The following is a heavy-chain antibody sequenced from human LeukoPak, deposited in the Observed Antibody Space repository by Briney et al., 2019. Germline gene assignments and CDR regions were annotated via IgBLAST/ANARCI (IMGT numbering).Heavy chain of an antibody. CDR1: GFTFSSYA. D-gene: IGHD4-17*01. CDR2: ITGSGGST. V-gene: IGHV3-23*01. J-gene: IGHJ4*02. CDR3: AKAPYGAGSYYFDY. Sequence: GGSLRLSCAASGFTFSSYAMSWVRQAPGKGLEWVSAITGSGGSTYYADSVKGRFTISRDNSKNTLYLQMNSLRAEDTAVYYCAKAPYGAGSYYFDYWGQGTLVTVSS.